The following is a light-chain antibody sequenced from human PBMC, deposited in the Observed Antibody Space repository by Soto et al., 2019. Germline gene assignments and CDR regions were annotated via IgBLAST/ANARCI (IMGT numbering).Light chain of an antibody. CDR2: SNN. J-gene: IGLJ3*02. V-gene: IGLV1-44*01. Sequence: QPVLTQPPSASGTPGQRVTISCSGSSSNIGSNTVNWYQQVPGTAPKLLIYSNNLRPSGVPDRFSGSKSGASASLAISGLLYEDEADYYCAAWDDSLNGLLVFGGGTKLTVL. CDR1: SSNIGSNT. CDR3: AAWDDSLNGLLV.